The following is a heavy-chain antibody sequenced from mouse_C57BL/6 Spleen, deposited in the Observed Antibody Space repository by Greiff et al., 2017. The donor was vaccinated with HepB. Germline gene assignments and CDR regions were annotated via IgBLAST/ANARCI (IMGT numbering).Heavy chain of an antibody. CDR3: ALDSRFAY. V-gene: IGHV1-69*01. Sequence: VQLQQSGAELVMPGASVKLSCKASGYTFTSYWMHWVKQRPGQGLEWIGEIDPSDSYTNYNQKFKGKSTLTVDKSSSTAYMQLSSLTSEDSAVYYCALDSRFAYWGQGTLVTVSA. CDR2: IDPSDSYT. J-gene: IGHJ3*01. CDR1: GYTFTSYW. D-gene: IGHD3-2*01.